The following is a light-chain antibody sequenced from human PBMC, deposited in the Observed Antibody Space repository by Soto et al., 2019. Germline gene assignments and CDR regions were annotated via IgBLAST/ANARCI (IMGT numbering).Light chain of an antibody. CDR3: SSFAGSNNSYV. V-gene: IGLV2-8*01. J-gene: IGLJ1*01. CDR2: DVT. Sequence: QSVLTQPPSASGSPGQSVTISCTGTSSDVGGYNYVSWYQQHPGKAPKLMIYDVTKRPSGVPDRFSGSKSGNTASLTVSGLQAEDEADYYCSSFAGSNNSYVFGTGTQLTVL. CDR1: SSDVGGYNY.